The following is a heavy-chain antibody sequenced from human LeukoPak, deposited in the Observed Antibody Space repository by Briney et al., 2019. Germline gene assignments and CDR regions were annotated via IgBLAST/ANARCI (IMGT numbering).Heavy chain of an antibody. CDR1: GGSISSYY. Sequence: SETLSLTYTVSGGSISSYYWSWIRQPAGKGLEWIGRIYTSGSTNYNPSLKSRVTMSVDTSKNQFSLKLSSVTAADTAVYYCARDPHTEREPFNWGQGTLVTVSS. CDR2: IYTSGST. D-gene: IGHD1-14*01. J-gene: IGHJ4*02. CDR3: ARDPHTEREPFN. V-gene: IGHV4-4*07.